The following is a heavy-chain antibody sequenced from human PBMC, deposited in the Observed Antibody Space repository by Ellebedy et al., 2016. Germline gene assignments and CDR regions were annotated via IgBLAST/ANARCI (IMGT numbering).Heavy chain of an antibody. CDR1: GFTFSGTW. V-gene: IGHV3-7*01. D-gene: IGHD6-13*01. Sequence: GESLRLSCAASGFTFSGTWMTWVRQAPGKGLEWVANINEDGSQKYYGDSVKGRFTISRDNAKNSLYLQMNSLRPEDTAVYYCARDRGYRAYDYWGQGTLVTVSS. CDR2: INEDGSQK. CDR3: ARDRGYRAYDY. J-gene: IGHJ4*02.